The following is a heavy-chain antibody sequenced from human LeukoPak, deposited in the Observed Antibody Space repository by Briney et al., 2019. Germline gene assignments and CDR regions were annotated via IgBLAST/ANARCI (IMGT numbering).Heavy chain of an antibody. D-gene: IGHD3-10*02. CDR1: GDSISSYY. CDR2: IYTSGNT. Sequence: SETLSLTCTVSGDSISSYYWSWIRQPPGKGLEWIGYIYTSGNTNYNPSLKSRVSISLDTSKNQFSLRLSSVTAADTAVFYCARLWPYVPYYFDYWGQGTLVTVSS. CDR3: ARLWPYVPYYFDY. V-gene: IGHV4-4*09. J-gene: IGHJ4*02.